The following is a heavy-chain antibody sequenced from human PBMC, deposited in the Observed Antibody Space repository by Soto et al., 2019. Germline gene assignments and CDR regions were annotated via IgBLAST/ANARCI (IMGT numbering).Heavy chain of an antibody. J-gene: IGHJ5*02. V-gene: IGHV4-31*03. D-gene: IGHD3-22*01. Sequence: QVQLQESGPGLVKPSQTLSLTCTVSGGSISSGGYYWSWIRQHPGKGLEWIGYIYYSWSTYYNPSLKIRVTIAVDTSKNQFSLKLSSVTAADPAVYYCARGSYYDSSGYYGPWGQGTLVTVSS. CDR2: IYYSWST. CDR1: GGSISSGGYY. CDR3: ARGSYYDSSGYYGP.